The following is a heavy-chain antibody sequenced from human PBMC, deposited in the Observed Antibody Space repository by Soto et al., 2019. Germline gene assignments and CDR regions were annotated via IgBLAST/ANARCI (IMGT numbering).Heavy chain of an antibody. CDR3: AREGSNNGFDP. Sequence: EVQLVESGGGLIQPGGSLRRSCAASGFTVSSNYMSWVRQAPRKGLEWVSVIYSGGSTYYADSVRGRFTISRDNSKNTLYLQMNSLRAADTAVYYCAREGSNNGFDPLGQGTLVTVSS. CDR2: IYSGGST. J-gene: IGHJ5*02. V-gene: IGHV3-53*01. CDR1: GFTVSSNY.